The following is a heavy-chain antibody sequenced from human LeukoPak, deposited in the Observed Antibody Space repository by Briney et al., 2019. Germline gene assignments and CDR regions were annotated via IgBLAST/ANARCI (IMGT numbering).Heavy chain of an antibody. D-gene: IGHD5-18*01. J-gene: IGHJ6*03. CDR1: GFTFDDYA. Sequence: GDSLRLSCAASGFTFDDYAMNWVRHVPGRGLERVSGINWNGRITEYADSVKDRFTISRQNTKNSLYLYMNNLGGEDTALYFCARGSVQLWLRDTYYYMDVWGKGTTVTVSS. V-gene: IGHV3-20*04. CDR3: ARGSVQLWLRDTYYYMDV. CDR2: INWNGRIT.